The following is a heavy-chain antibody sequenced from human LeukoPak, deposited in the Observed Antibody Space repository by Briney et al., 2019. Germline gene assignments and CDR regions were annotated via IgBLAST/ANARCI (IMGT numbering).Heavy chain of an antibody. CDR2: ISGSSNNI. CDR1: GFIFSSYN. J-gene: IGHJ4*02. CDR3: ARDNGHRRLEAAGLGY. V-gene: IGHV3-48*01. D-gene: IGHD6-13*01. Sequence: GGSLRLSCAASGFIFSSYNMNWVRQAPGKGLEWVSYISGSSNNIYYADSVKGRFTISRDNAKNSLYLQMNSLRAEDTAVYYCARDNGHRRLEAAGLGYWGQGTLVTVSS.